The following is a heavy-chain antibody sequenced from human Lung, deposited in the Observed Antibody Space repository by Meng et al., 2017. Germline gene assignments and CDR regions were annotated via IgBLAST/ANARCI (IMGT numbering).Heavy chain of an antibody. J-gene: IGHJ3*01. Sequence: GGSLRLSCAASGFTFSTYAMHWVRQTPGKGLEWVAILSFDSQNIQYADSVKGGFIISRDNSENTLYLQMNSLTLEDTAVSYGARDKHPNNVW. CDR2: LSFDSQNI. CDR1: GFTFSTYA. CDR3: ARDKHPNNV. V-gene: IGHV3-30*01.